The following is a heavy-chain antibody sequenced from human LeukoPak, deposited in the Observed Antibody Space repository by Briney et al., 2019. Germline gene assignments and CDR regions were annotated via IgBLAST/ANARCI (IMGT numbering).Heavy chain of an antibody. CDR1: GASFSTDY. CDR3: AKSHFWSGYASDY. D-gene: IGHD3-3*02. J-gene: IGHJ4*02. Sequence: SETLSHTCTVSGASFSTDYWYWIRQSPGEGLQWIGCFSDRGSTSYNPSLKSRVALSVDTSKNQFFLSLKSVTAADTAVYYCAKSHFWSGYASDYWGRGILVTVSS. V-gene: IGHV4-59*13. CDR2: FSDRGST.